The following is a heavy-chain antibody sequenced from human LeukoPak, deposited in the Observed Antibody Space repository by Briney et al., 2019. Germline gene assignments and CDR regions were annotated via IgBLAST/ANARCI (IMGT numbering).Heavy chain of an antibody. CDR3: ARAFVGATPDAFDI. D-gene: IGHD1-26*01. CDR2: ISSSSSTI. Sequence: PGGSLRLSCAASGFTFSSYSMNWVRQAPGKGLEWVSYISSSSSTIYYADSVKGRFTISRDNAKNSLYLQMNSLRAEDTAVYYCARAFVGATPDAFDIWGQGTMVTVSS. CDR1: GFTFSSYS. V-gene: IGHV3-48*04. J-gene: IGHJ3*02.